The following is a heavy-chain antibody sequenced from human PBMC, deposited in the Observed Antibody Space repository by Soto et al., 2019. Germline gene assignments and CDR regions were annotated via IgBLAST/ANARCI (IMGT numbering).Heavy chain of an antibody. Sequence: DVQLLESGGGLVQPGGSLRLSCAASGFTFSNYAMSWVRQAPGKGLEWVSTISVGGVRTYYADSVKGRFTISTDSPKGTLYLQMNSLKAEDTAVYYCAKAFYTSDRGEVFDYWGQGTLVTVSA. D-gene: IGHD6-19*01. CDR2: ISVGGVRT. J-gene: IGHJ4*02. CDR3: AKAFYTSDRGEVFDY. V-gene: IGHV3-23*01. CDR1: GFTFSNYA.